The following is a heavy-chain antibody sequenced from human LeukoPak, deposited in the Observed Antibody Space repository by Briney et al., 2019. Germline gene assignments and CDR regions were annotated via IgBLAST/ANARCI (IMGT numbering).Heavy chain of an antibody. CDR1: GYTFTDYY. D-gene: IGHD1-26*01. CDR3: AGGGGSYGDV. Sequence: AASVKVSCKASGYTFTDYYMHWVRQAPGQGLEWMGRFDPYNGGISYAQKSQGRVTITRDTSVSTDYMELSSLTSDDTAMYYCAGGGGSYGDVWGQGTMVAVS. J-gene: IGHJ3*01. CDR2: FDPYNGGI. V-gene: IGHV1-2*06.